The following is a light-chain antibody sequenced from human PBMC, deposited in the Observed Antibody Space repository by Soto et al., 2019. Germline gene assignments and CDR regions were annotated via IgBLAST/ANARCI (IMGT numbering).Light chain of an antibody. Sequence: DIQMTQSPSSLSASVGDEVTITCRASQTIMTYLNWYQLKPGKPPRLLIYAASSLHSGVPSRFSGTGSGTDFTLTISSLQPEDFASYYCQQSYSTPWTFGPGTKVDIK. CDR1: QTIMTY. V-gene: IGKV1-39*01. J-gene: IGKJ1*01. CDR3: QQSYSTPWT. CDR2: AAS.